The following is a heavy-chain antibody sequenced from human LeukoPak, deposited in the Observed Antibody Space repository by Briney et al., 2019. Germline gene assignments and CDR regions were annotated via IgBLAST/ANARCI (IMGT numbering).Heavy chain of an antibody. CDR3: ARGIRTFSSSWYSVGWYFDL. Sequence: ASVKVSCKASGYTFTGYYMHWVRQAPGQGLEWMGWINPDSGGTNYAQKFQGWVTVTRDTSNTTAYMELSRLRPDDTAVYYCARGIRTFSSSWYSVGWYFDLWGRGTLVTVSS. J-gene: IGHJ2*01. D-gene: IGHD6-13*01. V-gene: IGHV1-2*04. CDR1: GYTFTGYY. CDR2: INPDSGGT.